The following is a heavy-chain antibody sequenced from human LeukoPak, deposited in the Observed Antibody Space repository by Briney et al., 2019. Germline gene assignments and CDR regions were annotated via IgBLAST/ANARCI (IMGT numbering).Heavy chain of an antibody. CDR2: IRSKANSYAT. D-gene: IGHD3-22*01. CDR3: TRLPYYYDSSGYPFNDY. Sequence: WGSLRLSCAASGFTFSGSAMHWVRQASGKGLEWVGRIRSKANSYATAYAASVKGRFTISRDDSKNTAYLQMNSLKTEDTAVYYCTRLPYYYDSSGYPFNDYWGQGTLVTVSS. J-gene: IGHJ4*02. CDR1: GFTFSGSA. V-gene: IGHV3-73*01.